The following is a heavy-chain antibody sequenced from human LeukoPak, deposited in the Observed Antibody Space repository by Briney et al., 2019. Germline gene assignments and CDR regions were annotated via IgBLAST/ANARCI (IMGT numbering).Heavy chain of an antibody. J-gene: IGHJ4*02. CDR2: IYYSGST. V-gene: IGHV4-59*01. Sequence: SETLSLTCTVSGGSISSYYWSWIRQPPGKGLEWIGYIYYSGSTNYNPSLKSRVTISVDTSKNQFSLKLSSVTAADTAVYYCGRGDYYFDYWGQGTLVTVSS. CDR3: GRGDYYFDY. CDR1: GGSISSYY. D-gene: IGHD1-26*01.